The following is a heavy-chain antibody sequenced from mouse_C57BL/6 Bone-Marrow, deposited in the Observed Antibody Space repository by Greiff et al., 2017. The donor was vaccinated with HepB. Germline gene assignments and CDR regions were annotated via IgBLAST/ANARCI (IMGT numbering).Heavy chain of an antibody. J-gene: IGHJ4*01. CDR2: IYPGSGST. CDR3: APRGFYYDSLYAMDY. CDR1: GYTFTSYW. V-gene: IGHV1-55*01. D-gene: IGHD2-4*01. Sequence: QVQLQQPGAELVKPGASVKMSCKASGYTFTSYWITWVKQRPGQGLEWIGDIYPGSGSTNYNEKFKSKATLTVDTSSSTAYMQLSSLTSEDSAVYYCAPRGFYYDSLYAMDYWGQGTSVTVSS.